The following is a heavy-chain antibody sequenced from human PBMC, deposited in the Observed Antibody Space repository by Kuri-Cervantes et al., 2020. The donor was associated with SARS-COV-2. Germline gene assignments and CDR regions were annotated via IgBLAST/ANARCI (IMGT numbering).Heavy chain of an antibody. J-gene: IGHJ4*02. Sequence: GESLKISCAASGFTFSSYGMHWVRQAPGKGLEWVAMISSDGSNKNYADSVKGRFTISGDNSKNTLYLQINSLRTEDTAVFYCARARVGVFDFWGQGALVTVSS. D-gene: IGHD2-21*01. CDR1: GFTFSSYG. CDR2: ISSDGSNK. CDR3: ARARVGVFDF. V-gene: IGHV3-30*03.